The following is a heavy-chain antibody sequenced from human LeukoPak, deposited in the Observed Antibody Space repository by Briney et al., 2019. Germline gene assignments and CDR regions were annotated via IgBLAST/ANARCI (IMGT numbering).Heavy chain of an antibody. V-gene: IGHV4-59*01. CDR1: GGSINSYY. CDR2: IYYSGST. J-gene: IGHJ3*02. D-gene: IGHD3-22*01. Sequence: PSETLSLTCTVSGGSINSYYWSWIRQPPGKGLEWIGYIYYSGSTNYNPSLKSRVTISVDTSKNQFSLRLSSVTAADTAVYYCARVDSSGPDDAFDIWGQGTMVTVSS. CDR3: ARVDSSGPDDAFDI.